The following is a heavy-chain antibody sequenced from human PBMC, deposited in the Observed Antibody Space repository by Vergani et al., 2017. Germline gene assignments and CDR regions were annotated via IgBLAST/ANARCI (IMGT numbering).Heavy chain of an antibody. V-gene: IGHV3-33*01. CDR2: TWYDGNNK. J-gene: IGHJ5*02. Sequence: QVQLVESGGGVVQPGRSLRLSCAASGFTFNQYGMHWVRQAPGKGLEWVAGTWYDGNNKQYADSVKGRFTISRDNSKSTMSLQMNSLRDEDTGVYYCARDLRLLYNRFDPWGQGTLVTVSS. D-gene: IGHD1-14*01. CDR3: ARDLRLLYNRFDP. CDR1: GFTFNQYG.